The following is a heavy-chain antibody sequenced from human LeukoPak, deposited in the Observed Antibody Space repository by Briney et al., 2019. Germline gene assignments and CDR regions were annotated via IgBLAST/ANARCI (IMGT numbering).Heavy chain of an antibody. CDR2: INHSGST. D-gene: IGHD6-19*01. V-gene: IGHV4-34*01. CDR1: GGSFSGYY. J-gene: IGHJ4*02. Sequence: SETLSLTCAVYGGSFSGYYWSWIRQPPGKGLEWIGEINHSGSTNYNPSLKSRVTISVDTSKNQFSLKLSSVTAADTAVYYCARGGNGWYQDNWGQGTLVTVSS. CDR3: ARGGNGWYQDN.